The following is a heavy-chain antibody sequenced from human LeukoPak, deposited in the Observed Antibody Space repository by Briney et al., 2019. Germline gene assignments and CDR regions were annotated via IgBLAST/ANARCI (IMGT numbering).Heavy chain of an antibody. CDR2: IYHSGST. CDR1: GASISSTNW. D-gene: IGHD2-8*01. CDR3: ARGLYCTNGVCPISYWYFDL. J-gene: IGHJ2*01. Sequence: SGTLSLTCAVSGASISSTNWWTWVRQPPGKGLGWIGEIYHSGSTNYNPSLKSRVTISVDTSKNQFSLKLSSVTAADTAVYYCARGLYCTNGVCPISYWYFDLWGRGTLVTVSS. V-gene: IGHV4-4*02.